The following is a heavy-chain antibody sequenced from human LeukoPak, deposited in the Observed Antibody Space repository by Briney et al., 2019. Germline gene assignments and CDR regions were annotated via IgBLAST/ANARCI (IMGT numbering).Heavy chain of an antibody. CDR3: ARGGPVGNYDSSGYYLH. Sequence: GASVKVSCKASGYIFTSYYIHWVRRAPGQGLEWMGIIDPRGGSTTYAQKFQGSVTMTRDASTNTVYTELSSLRSDDTAVYYCARGGPVGNYDSSGYYLHWGQGTLVTVSS. V-gene: IGHV1-46*01. D-gene: IGHD3-22*01. CDR2: IDPRGGST. CDR1: GYIFTSYY. J-gene: IGHJ4*02.